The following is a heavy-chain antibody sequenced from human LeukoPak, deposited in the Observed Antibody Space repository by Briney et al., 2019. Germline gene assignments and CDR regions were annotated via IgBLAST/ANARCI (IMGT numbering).Heavy chain of an antibody. CDR2: SRVDNGGA. CDR1: GFTFSTSD. CDR3: AKGSCGADVCFYFYYMHV. V-gene: IGHV3-23*01. J-gene: IGHJ6*03. D-gene: IGHD2-21*02. Sequence: GGSLRLSCAAAGFTFSTSDMTWVRQAPGKGLEWGASSRVDNGGAYYGGSVKGRFTLSRDNSQNTLDLQMNGLRAEDTAIYYCAKGSCGADVCFYFYYMHVWGKGTTVTVSS.